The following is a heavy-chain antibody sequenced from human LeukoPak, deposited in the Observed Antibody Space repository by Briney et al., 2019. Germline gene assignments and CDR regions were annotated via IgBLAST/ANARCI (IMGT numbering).Heavy chain of an antibody. CDR3: PWDEVGLAPDY. V-gene: IGHV3-15*04. CDR2: NENKSDRGTT. Sequence: PGGALRLSCAASGFTFTDARISWVRQAPGKGREWVGRNENKSDRGTTYYAPTQKGRFTISRDDLKTTLYLQMQSLKTEDPAVYYCPWDEVGLAPDYWLQATQAT. CDR1: GFTFTDAR. D-gene: IGHD1-26*01. J-gene: IGHJ4*02.